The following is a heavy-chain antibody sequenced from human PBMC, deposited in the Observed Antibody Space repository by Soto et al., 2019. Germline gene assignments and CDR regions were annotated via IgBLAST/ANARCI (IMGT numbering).Heavy chain of an antibody. Sequence: QVQLQESGPGLVKPSETLSLTCTVSGGSISSYYWSWIRQPRGKGLEWIGYIYYSGSTNYNPSLKSRVTISVDTSKNQFSLKLSSVTAADTAVYYCARFVAAARRYFDLWGRGTLVSVSS. CDR1: GGSISSYY. D-gene: IGHD6-13*01. CDR2: IYYSGST. J-gene: IGHJ2*01. CDR3: ARFVAAARRYFDL. V-gene: IGHV4-59*01.